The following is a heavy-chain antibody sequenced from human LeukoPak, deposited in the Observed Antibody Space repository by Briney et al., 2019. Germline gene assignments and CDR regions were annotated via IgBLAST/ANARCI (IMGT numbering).Heavy chain of an antibody. J-gene: IGHJ4*02. D-gene: IGHD1-26*01. Sequence: GGSLRLSCAASGFTFDDYGMSWVRQAPGKGLEWVSAISGSGGSTYYADSVKGRFTISRDNSKNTLYLQMNSLRAEDTAVYYCAKDQVGAQPYYFDYWGQGTLVTVSS. V-gene: IGHV3-23*01. CDR1: GFTFDDYG. CDR3: AKDQVGAQPYYFDY. CDR2: ISGSGGST.